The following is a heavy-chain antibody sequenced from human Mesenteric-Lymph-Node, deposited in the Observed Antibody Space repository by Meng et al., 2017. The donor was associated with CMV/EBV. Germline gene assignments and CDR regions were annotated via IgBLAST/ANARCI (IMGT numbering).Heavy chain of an antibody. V-gene: IGHV3-7*03. Sequence: GESLKISCAASGFTFSSYWMSWVRQAPGKGLECVANIKQDGSEKYYVDSVKGRFTISRDNAKNSLYLQMNSLRPEDTALYYCGKDRTSTMVNGFDIRGQGTMVTVSS. CDR2: IKQDGSEK. J-gene: IGHJ3*02. CDR3: GKDRTSTMVNGFDI. D-gene: IGHD3-10*01. CDR1: GFTFSSYW.